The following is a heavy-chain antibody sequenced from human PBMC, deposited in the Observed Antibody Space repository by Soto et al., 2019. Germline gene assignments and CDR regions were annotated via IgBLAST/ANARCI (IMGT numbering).Heavy chain of an antibody. CDR1: GFTFSSYS. D-gene: IGHD4-17*01. CDR2: ISSSSSYI. V-gene: IGHV3-21*01. CDR3: ARSDYGGNSDNFDY. Sequence: EVQLVESGGGLVKPGGSLRLSCAASGFTFSSYSMNWVRQAPGKGLEWVSSISSSSSYIYYADSVKGRFTISRDNAKNSLYLQMNSLRAEDTAVYYCARSDYGGNSDNFDYWGQGTLVTVSS. J-gene: IGHJ4*02.